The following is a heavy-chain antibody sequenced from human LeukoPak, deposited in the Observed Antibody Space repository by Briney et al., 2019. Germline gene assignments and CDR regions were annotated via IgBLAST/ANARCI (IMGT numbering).Heavy chain of an antibody. D-gene: IGHD5-18*01. CDR1: GGSISSYT. CDR2: IYYSGST. CDR3: AREVGYSYGSGYFDY. V-gene: IGHV4-59*01. Sequence: SETLSLTCTVSGGSISSYTLSSIRQPPSKGLAWMGNIYYSGSTNYNPSPKSRVTISVDTSKNQFSLKLSSVTAADTAVYYCAREVGYSYGSGYFDYWGQGTLVTVSS. J-gene: IGHJ4*02.